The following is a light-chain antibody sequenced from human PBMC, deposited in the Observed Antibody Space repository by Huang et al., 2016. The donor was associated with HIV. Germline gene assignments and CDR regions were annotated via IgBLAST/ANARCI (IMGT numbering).Light chain of an antibody. CDR2: KTS. J-gene: IGKJ4*01. Sequence: DIQMTQSPSTLSASVGDRVTITCRASQSISTWLAWYQQKPGKAPNRLIYKTSDLDSGVPSRCNGSGSGTEFTLTISSLQPDDSETYYCQQYNSYPITFGGGTKVEIK. CDR1: QSISTW. CDR3: QQYNSYPIT. V-gene: IGKV1-5*03.